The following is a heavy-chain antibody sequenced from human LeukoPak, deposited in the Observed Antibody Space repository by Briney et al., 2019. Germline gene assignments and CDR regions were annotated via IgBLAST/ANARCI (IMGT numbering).Heavy chain of an antibody. CDR2: ISHSGRT. CDR1: AGSISSGCYS. CDR3: ARGNVYVAPSGDAFDV. D-gene: IGHD3-10*01. Sequence: SQTLSLTCAVSAGSISSGCYSWSWIRLPPGKGLEWIGYISHSGRTSYNPSFKSQVTISVDRSKNQFSLKLSSVTSADTAVYYSARGNVYVAPSGDAFDVGGQGRMVTVSS. V-gene: IGHV4-30-2*01. J-gene: IGHJ3*01.